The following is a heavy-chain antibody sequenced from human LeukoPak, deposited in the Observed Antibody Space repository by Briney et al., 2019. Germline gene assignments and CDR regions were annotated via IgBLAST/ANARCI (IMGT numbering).Heavy chain of an antibody. J-gene: IGHJ4*02. CDR2: IFTTETT. CDR1: GGSFSGYY. CDR3: ARARQNSYTGIWYDY. D-gene: IGHD6-13*01. Sequence: SETLSLTCTVSGGSFSGYYWTWIRQPAGKGLEWVGRIFTTETTDYNPSLKSRLTMSLDRSKNQFSLKLTSVTAADSAVYYCARARQNSYTGIWYDYWGQGTLVTVS. V-gene: IGHV4-4*07.